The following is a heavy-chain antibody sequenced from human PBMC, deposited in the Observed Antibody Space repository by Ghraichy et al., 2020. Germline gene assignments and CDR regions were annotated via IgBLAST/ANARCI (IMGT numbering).Heavy chain of an antibody. J-gene: IGHJ3*02. CDR1: GGSISSYY. Sequence: SQNLSLTCTVSGGSISSYYWSWIRQPAGKGLEWIGRIYTSGSTNYNPSLKSRVTMSVDTSKNQFSLKLSSVTAADTAVYYCARDLDISGYYSRHAFDIWGQGTMVTVSS. D-gene: IGHD3-22*01. CDR3: ARDLDISGYYSRHAFDI. V-gene: IGHV4-4*07. CDR2: IYTSGST.